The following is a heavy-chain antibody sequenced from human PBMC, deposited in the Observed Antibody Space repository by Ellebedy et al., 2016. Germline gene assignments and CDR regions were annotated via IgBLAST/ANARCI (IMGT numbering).Heavy chain of an antibody. CDR1: GFTFSSHA. J-gene: IGHJ4*02. V-gene: IGHV3-23*01. D-gene: IGHD3-10*01. Sequence: GGSLRLSCEASGFTFSSHAMSWVRQAPGKGPEWVSAVVGSGERTFYADSVKGRFTISRDNSENRLYLQMNNLQVEDTATYYCANVGGSGIYYNGYWGQGTLVTVSS. CDR2: VVGSGERT. CDR3: ANVGGSGIYYNGY.